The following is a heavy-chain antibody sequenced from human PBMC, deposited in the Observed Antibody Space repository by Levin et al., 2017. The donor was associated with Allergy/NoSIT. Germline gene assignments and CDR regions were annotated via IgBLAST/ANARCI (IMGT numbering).Heavy chain of an antibody. J-gene: IGHJ5*02. CDR1: GFTFSGFW. Sequence: SCATSGFTFSGFWMHWVRQVPGKGLVWVSRINIDGSSTVYADSVKGRFTISRDNAKSTLYLQMNSLRDEDTAVYYCVRGRSCDSVTCYNPGWLAPWGQGSQVTVSS. D-gene: IGHD5/OR15-5a*01. CDR2: INIDGSST. V-gene: IGHV3-74*01. CDR3: VRGRSCDSVTCYNPGWLAP.